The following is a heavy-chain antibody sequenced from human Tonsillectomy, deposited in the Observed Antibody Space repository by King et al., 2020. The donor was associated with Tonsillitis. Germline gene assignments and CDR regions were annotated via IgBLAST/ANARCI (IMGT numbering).Heavy chain of an antibody. CDR1: GGTFNSFA. J-gene: IGHJ4*02. D-gene: IGHD2-21*02. CDR3: GSTGGGHFYRAPFDY. V-gene: IGHV1-69*01. CDR2: IVPIFHTP. Sequence: QLVQSGAEVKKPGSSVKVSCKASGGTFNSFAFIWVRQAPGRGLECMGGIVPIFHTPNYAQKFQGRVTITADESTSTVYMELSSPTSEDTALFYFGSTGGGHFYRAPFDYWGQGTLVTVSS.